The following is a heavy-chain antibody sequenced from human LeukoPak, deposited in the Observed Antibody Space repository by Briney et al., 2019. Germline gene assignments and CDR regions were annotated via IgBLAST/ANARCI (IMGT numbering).Heavy chain of an antibody. D-gene: IGHD2-15*01. V-gene: IGHV3-48*02. CDR2: ISSNSDSI. CDR1: GITFTTYG. CDR3: ARDRYCSGG. Sequence: GGSLRLSCVASGITFTTYGMDWVRQAPGKGLEWVSYISSNSDSIYYADSVEGRFTISRDNAKNLLYLQMDSLGDEDTAVYYCARDRYCSGGWGQGTLVTVSS. J-gene: IGHJ4*02.